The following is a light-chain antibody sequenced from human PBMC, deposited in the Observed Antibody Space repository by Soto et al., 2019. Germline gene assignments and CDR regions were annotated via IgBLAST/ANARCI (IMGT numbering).Light chain of an antibody. CDR1: SSDVGGYNY. CDR3: DSYTSGSSYV. CDR2: DVS. Sequence: QSALTQPASMSGSPGQSITISCTGTSSDVGGYNYVSWYQHHPGKAPKLMIYDVSYRPSGVSDRFSGSKSGNTASLTISGLQSEDEADYYCDSYTSGSSYVFGTGTKLTVL. J-gene: IGLJ1*01. V-gene: IGLV2-14*03.